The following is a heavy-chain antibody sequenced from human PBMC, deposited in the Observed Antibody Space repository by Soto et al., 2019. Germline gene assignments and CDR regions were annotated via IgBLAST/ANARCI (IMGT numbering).Heavy chain of an antibody. CDR3: ARDFSYGILTALDY. J-gene: IGHJ4*02. V-gene: IGHV3-7*03. Sequence: GGSLRLSCAASGFTFSSYWMSWVRQAPGKGLEWVANIKQDGSEKYYVDSVKGRFTISRDNAKNSLYLQMNSLRAEDTAVYYCARDFSYGILTALDYWGQGTLVTVSS. CDR1: GFTFSSYW. D-gene: IGHD3-9*01. CDR2: IKQDGSEK.